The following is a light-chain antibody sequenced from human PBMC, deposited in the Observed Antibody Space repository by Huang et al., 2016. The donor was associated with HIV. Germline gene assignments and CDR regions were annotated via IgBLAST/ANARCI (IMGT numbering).Light chain of an antibody. CDR1: QSIGNK. CDR3: QQDYSSWWT. J-gene: IGKJ1*01. V-gene: IGKV1-39*01. Sequence: DIQMTQYPSSLSASVGDTATINCRGSQSIGNKVHWYQQTPGKAPNLLIDKASNLQSGVPSSFSGSGSGTDFTLTISGLQPEDVAVYYCQQDYSSWWTFGQGTKVEI. CDR2: KAS.